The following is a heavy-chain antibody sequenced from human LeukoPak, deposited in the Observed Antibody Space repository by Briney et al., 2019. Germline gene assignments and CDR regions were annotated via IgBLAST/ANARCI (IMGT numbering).Heavy chain of an antibody. CDR2: IKSKTDGNSI. CDR1: GFTFSDAC. D-gene: IGHD6-19*01. Sequence: PAGTLSLSCAASGFTFSDACINWVRQAPGKGLEWVGRIKSKTDGNSIDYAAAVRGSFTISRDDSKTIAYLQMNSLKTEDTAVYFCSRAYSTGWLGINDYWGQGSLVTVSS. J-gene: IGHJ4*02. V-gene: IGHV3-15*01. CDR3: SRAYSTGWLGINDY.